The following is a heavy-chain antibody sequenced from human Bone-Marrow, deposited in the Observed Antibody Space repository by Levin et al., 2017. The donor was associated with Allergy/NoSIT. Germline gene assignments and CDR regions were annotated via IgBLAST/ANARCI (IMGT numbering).Heavy chain of an antibody. J-gene: IGHJ4*02. D-gene: IGHD6-19*01. V-gene: IGHV3-7*01. Sequence: GGSLRLSCVASGFTFSHYWMSWVRQAPGQGLEWVANIKQDGSEKKYVDSVKGRFTISRDNARNSVDLELNGLRAEDTALYYCVRDLWGAVGGKDGFDYWGQGTLVTVS. CDR2: IKQDGSEK. CDR1: GFTFSHYW. CDR3: VRDLWGAVGGKDGFDY.